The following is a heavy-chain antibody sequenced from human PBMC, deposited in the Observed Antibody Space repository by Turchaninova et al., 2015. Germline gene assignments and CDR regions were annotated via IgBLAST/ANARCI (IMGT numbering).Heavy chain of an antibody. CDR2: INHVGTT. J-gene: IGHJ4*02. CDR1: GGSLGGYY. V-gene: IGHV4-34*01. Sequence: QVQLQQWGAGLLKPSETLSLTCAVYGGSLGGYYWSWLRPSPGKGLEWIGEINHVGTTNYNPSLKRRLTMSVATSKNQFSLKVRSVTAADTATYYCVSSSHSSSACSKLCYWGQGTLVTVSS. CDR3: VSSSHSSSACSKLCY. D-gene: IGHD6-6*01.